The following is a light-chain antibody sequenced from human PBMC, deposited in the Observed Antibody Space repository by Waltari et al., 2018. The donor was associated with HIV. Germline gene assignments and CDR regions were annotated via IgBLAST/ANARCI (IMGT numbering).Light chain of an antibody. Sequence: QSVLTQPPSASGTPGQRVTMSCSGGSFNVGSNTVNWYQQLPGTAPKLLIYNNNPRPSGVPDRFSASKSGTSASLAISGLQSEDEADYYCVAWDDSLNGPVFGGGTKLTVL. CDR3: VAWDDSLNGPV. CDR2: NNN. J-gene: IGLJ2*01. V-gene: IGLV1-44*01. CDR1: SFNVGSNT.